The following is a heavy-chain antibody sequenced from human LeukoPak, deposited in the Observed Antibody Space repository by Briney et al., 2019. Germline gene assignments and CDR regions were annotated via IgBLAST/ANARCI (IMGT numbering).Heavy chain of an antibody. CDR1: GGSFSGYY. D-gene: IGHD1-7*01. Sequence: SETLSLTCAVYGGSFSGYYWSWIRQPPGKGLEWIGEINHSGSTNYNPSLKSRVTISVDTSKNQFSLKLSSVTAADTAVYYCARGRPPYNWNLRSYFDYWGQGTLVTVSS. V-gene: IGHV4-34*01. CDR3: ARGRPPYNWNLRSYFDY. J-gene: IGHJ4*02. CDR2: INHSGST.